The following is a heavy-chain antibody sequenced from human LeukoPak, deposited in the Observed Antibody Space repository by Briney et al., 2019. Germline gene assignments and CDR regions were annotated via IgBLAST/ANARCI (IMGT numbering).Heavy chain of an antibody. CDR1: GFSLTNVFKG. V-gene: IGHV2-26*01. Sequence: ASGPTLRIPTESLTLTCAVSGFSLTNVFKGVNWIRQPPGQALGWLAHISSSGATSYNNLLRNQRTISRDTSKRQVFLTMTNVDPVDTATYYCARTHGAPYTYYIDPWGQGTLVAVSS. D-gene: IGHD3-22*01. CDR2: ISSSGAT. CDR3: ARTHGAPYTYYIDP. J-gene: IGHJ5*02.